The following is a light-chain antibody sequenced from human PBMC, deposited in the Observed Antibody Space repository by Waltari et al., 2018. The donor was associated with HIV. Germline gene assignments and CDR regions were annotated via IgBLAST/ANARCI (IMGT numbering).Light chain of an antibody. Sequence: QSALTQPASVSGSPGQSITISCSGSRSDVGGYHYVSWYQQHPGKDPKLMIYDVSDRPSGVSNRFSGSKSDNTASLTISGLQTEDEADYYCSSYTSSYTVIFGGGTKLTVL. V-gene: IGLV2-14*01. CDR3: SSYTSSYTVI. CDR2: DVS. CDR1: RSDVGGYHY. J-gene: IGLJ2*01.